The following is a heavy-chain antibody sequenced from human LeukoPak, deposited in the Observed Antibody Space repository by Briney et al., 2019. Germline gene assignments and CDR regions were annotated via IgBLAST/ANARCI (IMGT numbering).Heavy chain of an antibody. CDR1: GGTFSSYA. D-gene: IGHD2-15*01. CDR3: ARAMTATYCSGGSCPSY. J-gene: IGHJ4*02. V-gene: IGHV1-69*04. CDR2: IIPIFGIA. Sequence: GSSVKVSCKASGGTFSSYAISWVRQAPGQGLEWMGRIIPIFGIANYAQKFQGRVTITADKSTSTAYMELSSLRSEDTAVYYCARAMTATYCSGGSCPSYWGQGTLVTVSS.